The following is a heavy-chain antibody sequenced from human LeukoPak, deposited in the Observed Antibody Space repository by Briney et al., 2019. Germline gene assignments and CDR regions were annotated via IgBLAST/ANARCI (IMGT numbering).Heavy chain of an antibody. V-gene: IGHV4-59*01. Sequence: PSETLSLTCTVSVGSITSFYWSWVRQPPGKGLEWIGYIYYSGSAHYNPSLKSRVTISVDTSKNQFSLKLSSVTAADTAVYYCARMGSSWSRFDYWGQGTLVTVSS. D-gene: IGHD6-13*01. J-gene: IGHJ4*02. CDR3: ARMGSSWSRFDY. CDR1: VGSITSFY. CDR2: IYYSGSA.